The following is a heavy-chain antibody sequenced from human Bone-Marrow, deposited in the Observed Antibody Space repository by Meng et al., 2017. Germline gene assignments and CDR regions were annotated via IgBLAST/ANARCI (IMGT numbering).Heavy chain of an antibody. CDR2: INPSGGST. CDR1: GYTFTSYY. Sequence: ASVKVSCKASGYTFTSYYMHWVRQAPGQGLEWMGIINPSGGSTSYAQKFQGRVTMTRDTSTSTVYMELSSLRSEDTAAYYCARAGGDSGYDSSWVHYYGMDVWGQGTTVTGYS. V-gene: IGHV1-46*01. D-gene: IGHD5-12*01. CDR3: ARAGGDSGYDSSWVHYYGMDV. J-gene: IGHJ6*01.